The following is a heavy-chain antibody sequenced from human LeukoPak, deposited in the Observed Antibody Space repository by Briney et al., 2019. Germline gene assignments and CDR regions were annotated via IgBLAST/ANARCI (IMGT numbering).Heavy chain of an antibody. CDR2: IALAGQT. V-gene: IGHV4/OR15-8*02. J-gene: IGHJ4*02. CDR3: SRESGPFCPFGY. D-gene: IGHD1-26*01. Sequence: ASETVSLTSGGSVASTSGTNWWSWVRQPPGQSLEWIGEIALAGQTTFNPSLNRRVTMSLDKSTNTLYLHLTSVTAAHTATYFCSRESGPFCPFGYWGQGTLVIVSS. CDR1: VASTSGTNW.